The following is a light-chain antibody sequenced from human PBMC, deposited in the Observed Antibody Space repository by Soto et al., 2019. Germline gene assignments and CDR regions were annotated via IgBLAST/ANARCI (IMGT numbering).Light chain of an antibody. CDR3: QQYENWPRT. CDR2: GAS. CDR1: QSVSNN. Sequence: EIVLTQSPGTLSLSPGERATLPCRASQSVSNNYLAWYQQKPGQAPRLLIYGASTRATGIPARFSGSGSGTEFTLTISSLESDDFAVYYCQQYENWPRTFGQGTKVDIK. V-gene: IGKV3-15*01. J-gene: IGKJ1*01.